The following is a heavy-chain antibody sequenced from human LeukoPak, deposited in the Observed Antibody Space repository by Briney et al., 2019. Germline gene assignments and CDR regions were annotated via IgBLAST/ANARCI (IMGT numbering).Heavy chain of an antibody. J-gene: IGHJ4*02. V-gene: IGHV5-51*01. CDR1: GYSFTTYW. CDR2: IYPGDSDT. Sequence: GESLKISCKGSGYSFTTYWIGWVRQMPGKGLEWMGIIYPGDSDTRYSPSFQGQVTISADKSISTAYLQWGSLKASDTAMYYCARPTNYFDTGGYFYYYFDYWGQGTLVSASS. CDR3: ARPTNYFDTGGYFYYYFDY. D-gene: IGHD3-22*01.